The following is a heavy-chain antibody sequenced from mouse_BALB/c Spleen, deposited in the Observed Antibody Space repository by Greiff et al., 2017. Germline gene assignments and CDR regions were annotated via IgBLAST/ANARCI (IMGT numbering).Heavy chain of an antibody. J-gene: IGHJ1*01. CDR1: GFTFSSYA. CDR3: ARDSSSYWYFDV. CDR2: ISSGGSYT. Sequence: EVQVAESGGGLVQPGGSLKLSCAASGFTFSSYAMSWVRQSPEKRLEWVAEISSGGSYTYYPDTVTGRFTISRDNAKNTLYLEMSSLRSEDTAMYYCARDSSSYWYFDVWGAGTTVTVSS. V-gene: IGHV5-9-4*01. D-gene: IGHD1-1*01.